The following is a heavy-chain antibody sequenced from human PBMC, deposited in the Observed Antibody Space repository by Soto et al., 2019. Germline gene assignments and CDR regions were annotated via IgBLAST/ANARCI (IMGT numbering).Heavy chain of an antibody. D-gene: IGHD2-15*01. Sequence: QVQLVQSGAEVKKPGSSVKVSCKASGGTFSRYTFTWVRQAPGQGLEWMGRIIPIVDIPNYAQNFQGRVTITADKSTSTDDMELRSMTSDETAVYYCASHFTGVLVLGTSPPGGDNYGWDVWGQGTTVSVS. J-gene: IGHJ6*02. CDR2: IIPIVDIP. CDR3: ASHFTGVLVLGTSPPGGDNYGWDV. CDR1: GGTFSRYT. V-gene: IGHV1-69*02.